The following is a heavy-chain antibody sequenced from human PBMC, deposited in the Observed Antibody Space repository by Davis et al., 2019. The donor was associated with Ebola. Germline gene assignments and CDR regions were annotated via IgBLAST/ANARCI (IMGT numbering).Heavy chain of an antibody. CDR3: ARGEDIVLMVYGGGMDV. V-gene: IGHV3-11*06. Sequence: GESLKISCAASGFTFSDYYMSWIRQAPGNGLELVSYISSNSSYTNYADSVKGGFTISRDNAKNSLYLQMNSLRAEDTAVYYCARGEDIVLMVYGGGMDVWGQGTTVTVSS. CDR2: ISSNSSYT. CDR1: GFTFSDYY. D-gene: IGHD2-8*01. J-gene: IGHJ6*02.